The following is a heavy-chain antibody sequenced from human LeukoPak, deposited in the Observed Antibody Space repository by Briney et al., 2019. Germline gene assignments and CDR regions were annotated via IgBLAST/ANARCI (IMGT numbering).Heavy chain of an antibody. CDR2: IYTDGSSI. J-gene: IGHJ4*02. CDR3: ARGASTRFDY. D-gene: IGHD1-26*01. Sequence: GGSLRLSCAASGFTFSNYWMHWVRQAPGKGLVWVSRIYTDGSSINYADSVKGRFTISRDNAKNTLYLQMNSLRGEDTAVYYCARGASTRFDYWGQGTLVTVSS. CDR1: GFTFSNYW. V-gene: IGHV3-74*01.